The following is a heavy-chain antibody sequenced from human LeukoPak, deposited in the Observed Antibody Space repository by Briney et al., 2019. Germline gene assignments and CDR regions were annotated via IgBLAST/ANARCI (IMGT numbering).Heavy chain of an antibody. CDR2: IRYDENTK. D-gene: IGHD5-24*01. V-gene: IGHV3-30*02. J-gene: IGHJ4*02. CDR1: VFPFSRYG. CDR3: AKENTRDGYRHFHY. Sequence: GRCLRLSCTASVFPFSRYGMQWVRQAPAKGLEWVACIRYDENTKYYADSVKGRFTVSRDNSENTLFLQMNSLRAEDTAVYYCAKENTRDGYRHFHYWGQGTLVTVSS.